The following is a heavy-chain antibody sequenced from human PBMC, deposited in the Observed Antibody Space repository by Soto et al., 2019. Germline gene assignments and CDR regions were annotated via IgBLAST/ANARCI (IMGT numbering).Heavy chain of an antibody. CDR2: TYYRYNWYY. V-gene: IGHV6-1*01. D-gene: IGHD6-13*01. CDR1: GDSVSSNSFV. CDR3: ARLVGNSWIDY. Sequence: QVQLQQSGPGLVQPSQTLSLTCAISGDSVSSNSFVWNWIRQSPSRGLEWLGRTYYRYNWYYEYAESVKSRIIINPDTSKNQLSQQLNSVTPEDTGVYYCARLVGNSWIDYWGQGTLVTVSS. J-gene: IGHJ4*02.